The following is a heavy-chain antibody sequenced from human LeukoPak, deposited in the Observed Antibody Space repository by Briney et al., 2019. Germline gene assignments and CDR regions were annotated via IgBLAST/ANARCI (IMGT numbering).Heavy chain of an antibody. CDR3: ASRTAMVTGYYYYYYMDV. D-gene: IGHD5-18*01. CDR1: GYTFTSYA. CDR2: INTNTGNP. J-gene: IGHJ6*03. V-gene: IGHV7-4-1*02. Sequence: GASVKVSCKASGYTFTSYAMNWVRQAPGQGLEWMVWINTNTGNPTYAQGFTGRFVFSLDTSVSTAYLQISSLKAEDTAVYYCASRTAMVTGYYYYYYMDVWGKGTTVTVSS.